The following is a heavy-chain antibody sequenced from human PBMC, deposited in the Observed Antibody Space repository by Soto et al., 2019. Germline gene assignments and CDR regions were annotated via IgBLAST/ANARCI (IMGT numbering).Heavy chain of an antibody. CDR3: ARDTVTTSDDALDI. Sequence: QVQLQESGPGLVKPSETLSLTCTVSGGSISSYYWTWIRQPPGKRLEWIGYVYYSGSTNYNTSIKSRVTISVDMSKNQFSLKLSAVTDADTAVYYCARDTVTTSDDALDIWGQGTMVTVSS. CDR1: GGSISSYY. V-gene: IGHV4-59*01. CDR2: VYYSGST. J-gene: IGHJ3*02. D-gene: IGHD4-17*01.